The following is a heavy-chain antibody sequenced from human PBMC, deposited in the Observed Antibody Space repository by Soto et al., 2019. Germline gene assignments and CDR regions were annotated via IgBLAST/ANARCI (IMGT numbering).Heavy chain of an antibody. D-gene: IGHD4-17*01. CDR2: KLDDGSKK. J-gene: IGHJ4*02. CDR1: GFTFSTFA. Sequence: GGSLRLSCAASGFTFSTFAMHWVRQAPGKGLEWVAVKLDDGSKKDYAESVKGRFTISRDNSKNTLYLQMNSLRPEDTAVYYCAIGATVTDWGSFDYWGQGTLVTVSS. V-gene: IGHV3-30-3*01. CDR3: AIGATVTDWGSFDY.